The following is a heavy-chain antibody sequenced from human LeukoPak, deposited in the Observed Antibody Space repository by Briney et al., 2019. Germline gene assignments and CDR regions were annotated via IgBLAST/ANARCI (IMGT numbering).Heavy chain of an antibody. CDR2: INAYNGNT. J-gene: IGHJ4*02. V-gene: IGHV1-18*01. Sequence: GASVKVSCKASGYTFTNYGINWVRQAPGQGLEWMEWINAYNGNTNYSQKFQGRVTITTDTSTTTASMELRSLRSDDTAVYYCMRVPEVPDYWGQGTLVTVSS. CDR3: MRVPEVPDY. CDR1: GYTFTNYG. D-gene: IGHD4/OR15-4a*01.